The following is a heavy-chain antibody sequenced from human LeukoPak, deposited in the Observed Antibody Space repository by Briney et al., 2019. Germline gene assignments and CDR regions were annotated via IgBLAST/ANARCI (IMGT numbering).Heavy chain of an antibody. D-gene: IGHD3-22*01. J-gene: IGHJ3*02. Sequence: ASVKVSCKASGYTFSNHGISWVRQAPGQGLEWMGWISANSGSANYAQKFQGRVTMTTDTSTSTAYMDLRSLRSEDTAVYYCASTLPYDSSGSNAFDIWGQGTMVTVSS. CDR2: ISANSGSA. CDR1: GYTFSNHG. V-gene: IGHV1-18*01. CDR3: ASTLPYDSSGSNAFDI.